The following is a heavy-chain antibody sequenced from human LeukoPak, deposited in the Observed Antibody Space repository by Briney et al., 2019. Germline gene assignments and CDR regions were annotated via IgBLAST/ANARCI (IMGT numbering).Heavy chain of an antibody. CDR2: IYHTGNT. V-gene: IGHV4-34*01. Sequence: SETLSLTCAVYGGSFSGYYWSWIRQPPGKGLEWIGEIYHTGNTNYNPSLKSRLTISVDRSKNQFSLKLSSVTAADTAVYYCARDPGGGYKDDALDIWGQGTMVTVTS. D-gene: IGHD5-12*01. J-gene: IGHJ3*02. CDR1: GGSFSGYY. CDR3: ARDPGGGYKDDALDI.